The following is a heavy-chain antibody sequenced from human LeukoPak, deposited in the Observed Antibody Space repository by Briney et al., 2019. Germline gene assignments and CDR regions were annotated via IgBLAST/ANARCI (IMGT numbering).Heavy chain of an antibody. J-gene: IGHJ4*02. Sequence: PGGSLRHSCAASGFTFSSYGMHWVRQAPGKGLEWVAVISYDGSNKYYADSVKGRFTISRDNSKNTLYLQMNSLRAEDTAVYYCAKGRRTVTTYSDYWGQGTLVTVSS. CDR1: GFTFSSYG. V-gene: IGHV3-30*18. D-gene: IGHD4-17*01. CDR3: AKGRRTVTTYSDY. CDR2: ISYDGSNK.